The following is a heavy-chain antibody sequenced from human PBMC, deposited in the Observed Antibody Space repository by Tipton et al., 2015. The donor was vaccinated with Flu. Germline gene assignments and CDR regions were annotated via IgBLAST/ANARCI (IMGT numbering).Heavy chain of an antibody. CDR2: IRHDGSDK. J-gene: IGHJ4*02. D-gene: IGHD6-19*01. Sequence: GSLRLSCAASGFTFSGYGMHWVRQAPGKGLEWVAFIRHDGSDKYYAESVKGRFTISRDDSKNALYLLMSSLRPEDTAVYYCAKDGWDTSGWYPFDYWGQGTLVTVSA. CDR1: GFTFSGYG. CDR3: AKDGWDTSGWYPFDY. V-gene: IGHV3-30*02.